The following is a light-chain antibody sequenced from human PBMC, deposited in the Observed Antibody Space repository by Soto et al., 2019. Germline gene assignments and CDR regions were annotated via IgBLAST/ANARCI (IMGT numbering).Light chain of an antibody. Sequence: EIVLTQSPGTLSLSPGERATLSCRASQSVSSSYLAWYQQKPGQAPRLLIYGASSRATGIPDRFSGSGSGTDFTLTISRLEPEDFAVYYCQQRSSWFNFGQGTKLDIK. J-gene: IGKJ2*01. CDR1: QSVSSSY. CDR2: GAS. V-gene: IGKV3D-20*02. CDR3: QQRSSWFN.